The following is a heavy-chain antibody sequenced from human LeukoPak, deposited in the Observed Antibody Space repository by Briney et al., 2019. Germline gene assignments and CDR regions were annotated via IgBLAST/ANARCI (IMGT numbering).Heavy chain of an antibody. V-gene: IGHV3-66*01. CDR1: GFTFSSAA. D-gene: IGHD3-22*01. CDR2: IYSGGST. J-gene: IGHJ4*02. CDR3: ARGFYDSSGYYFDY. Sequence: GGSLRLSCAASGFTFSSAAMSWVRQAPGKGLEWVSVIYSGGSTYYADSVKGRFTISRDNSKNTLYLQMNSLRAEDTAVYYCARGFYDSSGYYFDYWGQGTLVTVSS.